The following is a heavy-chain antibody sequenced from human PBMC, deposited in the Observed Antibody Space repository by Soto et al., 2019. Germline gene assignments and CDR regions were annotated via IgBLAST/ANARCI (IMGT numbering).Heavy chain of an antibody. D-gene: IGHD2-15*01. CDR2: INAGNGNT. CDR3: AREGHCSGGSCYYLLYFDY. CDR1: GYTFTSYA. Sequence: ASVKVSCKASGYTFTSYAMHWVRQAPGQRLEWMGWINAGNGNTKYSRKFQGRVTITRDTSASTAYMELSSLRSEDTAVYYCAREGHCSGGSCYYLLYFDYWGQGTLVTVSS. V-gene: IGHV1-3*01. J-gene: IGHJ4*02.